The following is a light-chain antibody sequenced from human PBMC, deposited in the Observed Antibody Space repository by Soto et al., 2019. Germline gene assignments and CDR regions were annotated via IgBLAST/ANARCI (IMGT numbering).Light chain of an antibody. Sequence: ALAQPASVSGSPGQSIAISCTGTSSDVGGYNYVSWYQQHPGKAPKLLISEVSIRPSGVSDRFSGSKSGNTASLTISGLQTEDEADYYCSSFTSAYTFVFGSGTKLTVL. CDR2: EVS. J-gene: IGLJ1*01. CDR3: SSFTSAYTFV. CDR1: SSDVGGYNY. V-gene: IGLV2-14*01.